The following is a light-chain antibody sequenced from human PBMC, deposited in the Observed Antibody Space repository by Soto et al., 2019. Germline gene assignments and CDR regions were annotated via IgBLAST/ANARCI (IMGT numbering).Light chain of an antibody. CDR1: SSDVGTYNY. CDR2: DVS. V-gene: IGLV2-11*01. CDR3: CSYAGSYTPV. Sequence: QSALTQPRSLSGSPGQSVTISCTGTSSDVGTYNYVSWYQQHPGKAPKLMIYDVSQRPSGVPDRFSGSKSGNTASLTISGLQAEDESDYYCCSYAGSYTPVFGGETKLTVL. J-gene: IGLJ2*01.